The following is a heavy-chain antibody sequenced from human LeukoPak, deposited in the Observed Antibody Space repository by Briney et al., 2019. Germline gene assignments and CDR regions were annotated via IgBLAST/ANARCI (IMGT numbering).Heavy chain of an antibody. CDR2: FGGSGGST. J-gene: IGHJ4*02. D-gene: IGHD2/OR15-2a*01. Sequence: GGSLRHSCAASGFTLSSYAMSCVRQGPGKGLESVSGFGGSGGSTSYGGSVKGRFTISGDNSKNTMYLQMNSLRAEDTAVYYCAKDGCSTTPGYWGQGTLVTVSS. V-gene: IGHV3-23*01. CDR3: AKDGCSTTPGY. CDR1: GFTLSSYA.